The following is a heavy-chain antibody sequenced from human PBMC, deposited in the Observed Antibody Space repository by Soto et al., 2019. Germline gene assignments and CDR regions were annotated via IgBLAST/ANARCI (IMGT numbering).Heavy chain of an antibody. Sequence: EVQLLESGGGLVQPGGSLRLSCAASGFTFSSYAMNWVRQAPGKGLEWVTVISGSGGSTYYADSVKGRFTISRDNSKNTLYLQMNSLRAEDTAVYYCARRGPGTYFDYWGQGTLVTVSS. CDR3: ARRGPGTYFDY. V-gene: IGHV3-23*01. J-gene: IGHJ4*02. CDR1: GFTFSSYA. D-gene: IGHD6-13*01. CDR2: ISGSGGST.